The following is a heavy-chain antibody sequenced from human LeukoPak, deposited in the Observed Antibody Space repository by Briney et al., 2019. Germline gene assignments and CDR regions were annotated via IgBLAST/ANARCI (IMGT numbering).Heavy chain of an antibody. D-gene: IGHD2-2*01. J-gene: IGHJ4*02. Sequence: GGSLRLSCAASGFTFSSYSMNWVRQAPGKGLEWVSSISSSSSYIYYADSVKGRFTISRDNAKNSLYLQMNSLRVEDTALYYCATRSTSDFWFFDSWGQGTLVTVSS. CDR3: ATRSTSDFWFFDS. CDR1: GFTFSSYS. V-gene: IGHV3-21*04. CDR2: ISSSSSYI.